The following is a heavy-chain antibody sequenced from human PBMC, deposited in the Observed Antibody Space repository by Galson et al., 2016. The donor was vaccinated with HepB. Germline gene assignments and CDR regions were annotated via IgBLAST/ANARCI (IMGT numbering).Heavy chain of an antibody. D-gene: IGHD6-13*01. J-gene: IGHJ2*01. Sequence: SLRLSCAASGFTFSSYDMSWVRQSTGKGLEWVAAIGTLHDSFFPDSVQGRFSISRENVKNSLYLQLNRLRAGDTAVYYCARIARGSSYTLGYFDLWGRGTLVTVSS. CDR2: IGTLHDS. CDR3: ARIARGSSYTLGYFDL. V-gene: IGHV3-13*04. CDR1: GFTFSSYD.